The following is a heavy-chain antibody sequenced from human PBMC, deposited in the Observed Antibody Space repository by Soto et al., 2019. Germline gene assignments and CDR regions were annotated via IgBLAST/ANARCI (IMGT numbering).Heavy chain of an antibody. Sequence: KTSETLSLTCAVYGGSFRGYYWSWIRQPPGKGLEWIGEINHSGSTNYNPSLKSRVTISVDTSKNQFSLKLSSVTAADAAVYYCARSQILLWFGELPYYFDYWGQGTLVTVSS. CDR2: INHSGST. CDR1: GGSFRGYY. V-gene: IGHV4-34*01. J-gene: IGHJ4*02. CDR3: ARSQILLWFGELPYYFDY. D-gene: IGHD3-10*01.